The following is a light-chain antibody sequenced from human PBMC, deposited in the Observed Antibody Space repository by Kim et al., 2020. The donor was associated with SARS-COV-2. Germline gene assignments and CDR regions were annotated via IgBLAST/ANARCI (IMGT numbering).Light chain of an antibody. CDR1: TGTVTTDHN. V-gene: IGLV7-46*01. CDR3: LLSYRGAWV. Sequence: QAVVAQEPSLTVSAGGTVTFTCASSTGTVTTDHNPYWFQQKPAQVPRTLIYDITNKPSWTPARFSGSLLGDKAALTLSGAQPEDEGDYYCLLSYRGAWVFGGGTQLTVL. J-gene: IGLJ3*02. CDR2: DIT.